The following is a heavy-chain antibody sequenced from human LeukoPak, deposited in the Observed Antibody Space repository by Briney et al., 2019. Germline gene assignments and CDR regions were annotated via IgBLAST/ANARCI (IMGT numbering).Heavy chain of an antibody. Sequence: GGSLRLSCETSGFNFDRYTIHWVRQAPGKGLEWVSLAGWAGGTTFYSDSVRGRFTISRDSGRKSVYLQMNSLTTDDTAFYFCAKELDTMFFYYWGQGALVTVSS. V-gene: IGHV3-43*01. CDR3: AKELDTMFFYY. D-gene: IGHD3-10*02. CDR2: AGWAGGTT. CDR1: GFNFDRYT. J-gene: IGHJ4*02.